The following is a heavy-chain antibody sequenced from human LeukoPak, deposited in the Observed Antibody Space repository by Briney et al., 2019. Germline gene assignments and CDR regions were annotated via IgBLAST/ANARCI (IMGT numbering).Heavy chain of an antibody. CDR3: ARIRGDYYDSSGYYYYYYGMDV. J-gene: IGHJ6*02. Sequence: GGSLRLSCAASGFTFSGFAMTWVRQAPGKGLEWVSSISSSSSYIYYADSVKGRFTISRDNAKNSLYLQMNSLRAEDTAVYYCARIRGDYYDSSGYYYYYYGMDVWGQGTTVTVSS. D-gene: IGHD3-22*01. CDR2: ISSSSSYI. CDR1: GFTFSGFA. V-gene: IGHV3-21*01.